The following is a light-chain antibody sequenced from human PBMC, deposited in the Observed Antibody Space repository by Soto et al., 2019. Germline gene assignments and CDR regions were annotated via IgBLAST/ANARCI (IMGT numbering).Light chain of an antibody. Sequence: NFMLTQPHSVSESPGKTVTISCTRSSGSIASNYVQWYQQRPGSAPPTVIYEDNQRPSGVPDRFSGSIDSSSNSASLTISGLKTEDEADYYCQSYDSSNLWVFGGGTKLTVL. CDR2: EDN. CDR3: QSYDSSNLWV. CDR1: SGSIASNY. J-gene: IGLJ3*02. V-gene: IGLV6-57*04.